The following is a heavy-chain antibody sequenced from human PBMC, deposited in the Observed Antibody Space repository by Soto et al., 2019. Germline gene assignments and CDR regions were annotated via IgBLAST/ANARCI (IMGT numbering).Heavy chain of an antibody. Sequence: GGSLRLSCAASGFTFSSYSMNWVRQAPGKGLEWVSSISSSSSYIYYADSVKGRFTISRDNAKNSLYLQMNSLRAEDTAVYYCARDRLTADFDYWGQGTLVTVSS. CDR1: GFTFSSYS. CDR3: ARDRLTADFDY. CDR2: ISSSSSYI. D-gene: IGHD1-20*01. V-gene: IGHV3-21*01. J-gene: IGHJ4*02.